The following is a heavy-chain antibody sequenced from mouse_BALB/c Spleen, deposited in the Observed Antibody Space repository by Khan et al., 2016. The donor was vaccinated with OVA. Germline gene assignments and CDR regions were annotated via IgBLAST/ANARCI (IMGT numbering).Heavy chain of an antibody. J-gene: IGHJ4*01. V-gene: IGHV1S41*01. CDR1: GYTFTSSW. D-gene: IGHD1-1*01. CDR2: FFPGSGSP. Sequence: DLVKLGPSVNLSCKVSGYTFTSSWINGLKQRLGKGLEGVVQFFPGSGSPSYNEVFKGKAPLTIDTSSTPAYIQLSSLSSEDSAVYFSAKSNYYGRSLYAMDYWGQGTSVTVSS. CDR3: AKSNYYGRSLYAMDY.